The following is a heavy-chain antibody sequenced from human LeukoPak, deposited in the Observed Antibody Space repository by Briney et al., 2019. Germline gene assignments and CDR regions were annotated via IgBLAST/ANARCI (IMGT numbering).Heavy chain of an antibody. D-gene: IGHD2/OR15-2a*01. J-gene: IGHJ3*02. V-gene: IGHV1-24*01. CDR3: ATGLSKSHAFDI. CDR1: GYTLTELS. Sequence: ASVKVSCKVSGYTLTELSMHWVRQAPGNGLEWMGGFDPEDGETIYAQKFQGRVTMTEDTSTDTAYMELSSLRSEDPAVYYCATGLSKSHAFDIWGQGTMVTVSS. CDR2: FDPEDGET.